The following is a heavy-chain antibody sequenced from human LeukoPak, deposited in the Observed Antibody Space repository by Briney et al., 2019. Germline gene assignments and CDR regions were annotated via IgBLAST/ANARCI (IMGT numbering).Heavy chain of an antibody. J-gene: IGHJ4*02. V-gene: IGHV4-59*11. D-gene: IGHD5-12*01. Sequence: SETLSLTCTVSGGSISSHFWSWIRQPPGKGLEWIGYIFYSGTTKYNPSLRSRVTISVDTSKNQFSLKLSSVTAADTAVYYCARAGRYSGYASDWGQGTLVTVSS. CDR3: ARAGRYSGYASD. CDR2: IFYSGTT. CDR1: GGSISSHF.